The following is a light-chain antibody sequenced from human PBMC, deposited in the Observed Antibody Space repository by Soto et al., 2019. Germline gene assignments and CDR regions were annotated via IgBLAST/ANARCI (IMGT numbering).Light chain of an antibody. CDR1: QTISSW. CDR3: KQYNSYSPT. Sequence: IQMTQSPSTLSASVRDRVTITCRASQTISSWLAWFQQRPGRAPKFLIYKASSLKNGVPLRFSGSGSGTQFTLTNSSLQPDDFATYYCKQYNSYSPTVGQGTKVDIK. J-gene: IGKJ1*01. CDR2: KAS. V-gene: IGKV1-5*03.